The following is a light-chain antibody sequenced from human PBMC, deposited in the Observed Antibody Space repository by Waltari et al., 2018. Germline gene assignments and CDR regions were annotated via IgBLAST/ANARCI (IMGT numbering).Light chain of an antibody. CDR3: QSYYSSLSASLYV. Sequence: QSVLTQPPSVSGAPGQRVTISCTGSSSTIGAGYDVHWYKQLPGTAPKLHIYGKSNRPSGVPDRFSGSKSGTSASLAITGLQAEDEADYYCQSYYSSLSASLYVFGTGTKVTVL. J-gene: IGLJ1*01. V-gene: IGLV1-40*01. CDR1: SSTIGAGYD. CDR2: GKS.